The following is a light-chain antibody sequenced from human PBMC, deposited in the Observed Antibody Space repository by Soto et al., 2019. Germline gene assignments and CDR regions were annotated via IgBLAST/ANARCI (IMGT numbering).Light chain of an antibody. CDR2: KAS. CDR3: QHYNSYGT. V-gene: IGKV1-5*03. Sequence: DIQITQSPSAMSASVGDRVTITCRASQSISSWLAWYQQRPGKAPKLLIHKASNLESGVPSRFSGSGSGTEFTLTISSLQPDDFATYYCQHYNSYGTFGQGTKVDI. J-gene: IGKJ1*01. CDR1: QSISSW.